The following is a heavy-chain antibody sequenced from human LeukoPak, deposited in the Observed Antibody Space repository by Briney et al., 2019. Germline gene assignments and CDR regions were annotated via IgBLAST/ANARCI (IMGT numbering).Heavy chain of an antibody. V-gene: IGHV1-18*01. CDR2: ISAYNVNT. D-gene: IGHD3-22*01. Sequence: ASVKASCKASGYTLTSYGINWVRQAPGQGLEWMGWISAYNVNTNYAQKLQGRVTMTTDTATSTAYMDLRRLRSDDTAVYYCARGLRYDSSGSLDYWGQGTLVTVSS. J-gene: IGHJ4*02. CDR1: GYTLTSYG. CDR3: ARGLRYDSSGSLDY.